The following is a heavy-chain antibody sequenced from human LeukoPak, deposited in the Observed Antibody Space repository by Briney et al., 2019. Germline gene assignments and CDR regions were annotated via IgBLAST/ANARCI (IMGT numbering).Heavy chain of an antibody. D-gene: IGHD2-2*01. CDR1: GFTFSNYG. J-gene: IGHJ4*02. Sequence: GGSLRLSCAASGFTFSNYGMEWVGQAPGKGLEGVALIWNDGDNKHYADSVKGRFSISRDNSKNTLYLQMNSLRAEDTAVYYCARHIWKGSCRSTSCSSLDYWGQGTLVTVSS. V-gene: IGHV3-33*01. CDR2: IWNDGDNK. CDR3: ARHIWKGSCRSTSCSSLDY.